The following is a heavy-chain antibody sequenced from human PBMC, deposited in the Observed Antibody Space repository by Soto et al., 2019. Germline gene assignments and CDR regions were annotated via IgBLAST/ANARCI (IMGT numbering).Heavy chain of an antibody. CDR2: INPNSGGT. CDR3: ARGPLVTAYTLDY. Sequence: ASVKVSCKASGYTFTGYYMHWVRQAPGQGLEWMGWINPNSGGTNYAQKFQGRVTITADKSTSTAYMELSSLRSEDTAVYYCARGPLVTAYTLDYWGQGTLVTVSS. V-gene: IGHV1-2*02. D-gene: IGHD2-21*02. CDR1: GYTFTGYY. J-gene: IGHJ4*02.